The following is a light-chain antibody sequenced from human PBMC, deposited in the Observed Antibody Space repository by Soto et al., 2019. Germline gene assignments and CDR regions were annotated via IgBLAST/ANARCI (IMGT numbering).Light chain of an antibody. CDR2: GAS. CDR1: QSVSNNY. Sequence: EIFVTQSPGTLSLSRGEIATLSCRASQSVSNNYLAWYQQKPGQAPRLLIYGASNRATGIPDRFSGSGSGTDFTLTISRLEPEDFATYYCQQYYSYPSITFGQGTRLEIK. J-gene: IGKJ5*01. CDR3: QQYYSYPSIT. V-gene: IGKV3-20*01.